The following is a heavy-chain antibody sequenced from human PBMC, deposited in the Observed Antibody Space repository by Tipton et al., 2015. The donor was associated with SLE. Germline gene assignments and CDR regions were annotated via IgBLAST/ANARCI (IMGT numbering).Heavy chain of an antibody. V-gene: IGHV4-39*07. D-gene: IGHD6-19*01. Sequence: LRLSCTVSGGSISSSSYYWGWIRQPPGKGLEWIGSIYYSGSTYCNPSLKSRVTISVDTSKNQFSLKLSSVTAADTAVYYCARLGIAVAGPTDYWGQGTLVTVSS. CDR3: ARLGIAVAGPTDY. CDR1: GGSISSSSYY. J-gene: IGHJ4*02. CDR2: IYYSGST.